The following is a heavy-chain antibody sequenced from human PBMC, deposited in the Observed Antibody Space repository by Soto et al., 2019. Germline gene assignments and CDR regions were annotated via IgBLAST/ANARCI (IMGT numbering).Heavy chain of an antibody. Sequence: ASVKVSCKASGYTFTSYGISWVRQAPGQGLEWMGWISAYNGNTNYAQKLQGRVTMTTDTSTSTAHMELRSLRSDDTAVYYCARDRSLRGEVDYWGQGTLVTVSS. J-gene: IGHJ4*02. D-gene: IGHD4-17*01. CDR1: GYTFTSYG. CDR2: ISAYNGNT. CDR3: ARDRSLRGEVDY. V-gene: IGHV1-18*01.